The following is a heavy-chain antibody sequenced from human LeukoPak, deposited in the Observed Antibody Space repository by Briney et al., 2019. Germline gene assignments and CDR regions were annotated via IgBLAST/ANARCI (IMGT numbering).Heavy chain of an antibody. V-gene: IGHV3-23*01. Sequence: GGSLRLSCAASGFTFSSYAMSWVRQAPGKGLEWVSAISGSGGSTYYADSVKGRFTISRDNSKNTLYLQMNSLRAEDTAVYYCARAQSDDFWSGYYFDYWGQGTLVTVSS. CDR2: ISGSGGST. CDR1: GFTFSSYA. CDR3: ARAQSDDFWSGYYFDY. D-gene: IGHD3-3*01. J-gene: IGHJ4*02.